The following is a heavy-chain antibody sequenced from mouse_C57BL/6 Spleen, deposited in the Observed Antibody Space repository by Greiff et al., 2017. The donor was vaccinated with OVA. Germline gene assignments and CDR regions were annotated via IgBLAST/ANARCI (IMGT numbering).Heavy chain of an antibody. V-gene: IGHV3-6*01. D-gene: IGHD4-1*01. J-gene: IGHJ1*03. Sequence: EVKLMESGPGLVKPSQSLSLTCSVTGYSITSGYYWNWIRQFPGNKLEWMGYISYDGSNNYNPSLKNRISITRDTSKNQFFLKLNSVTTEDTATYYCAKLSWYFDVWGTGTTVTVSS. CDR2: ISYDGSN. CDR1: GYSITSGYY. CDR3: AKLSWYFDV.